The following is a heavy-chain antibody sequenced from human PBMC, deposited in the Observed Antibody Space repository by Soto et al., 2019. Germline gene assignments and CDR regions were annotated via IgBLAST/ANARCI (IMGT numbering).Heavy chain of an antibody. CDR3: AKDLEVLEAAFDY. V-gene: IGHV3-30*18. D-gene: IGHD1-1*01. CDR1: GFTFSSYG. Sequence: GGSLRLSCAASGFTFSSYGMHWVRQAPGKGLEWVAVISYDGSNKYYADSVKGRFTISRDNSKNTLYLQMNSLRAEDTAVYYCAKDLEVLEAAFDYWGQGTLVTVSS. CDR2: ISYDGSNK. J-gene: IGHJ4*02.